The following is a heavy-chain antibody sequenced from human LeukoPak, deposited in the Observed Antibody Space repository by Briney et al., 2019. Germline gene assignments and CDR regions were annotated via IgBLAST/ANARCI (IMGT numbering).Heavy chain of an antibody. Sequence: SETLSLTYTVSGGSIRSYYWTWIRQPAGKALEWIGRIYTSGSTNYNPSLKSRVTISVDTSKNLFSLKLTSVTAADTAVYYCARGDYDLNYFDYWGQGTLVTVSS. CDR3: ARGDYDLNYFDY. V-gene: IGHV4-4*07. CDR2: IYTSGST. J-gene: IGHJ4*02. CDR1: GGSIRSYY. D-gene: IGHD3-16*01.